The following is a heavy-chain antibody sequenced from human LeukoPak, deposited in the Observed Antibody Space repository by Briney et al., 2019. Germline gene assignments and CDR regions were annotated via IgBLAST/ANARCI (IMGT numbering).Heavy chain of an antibody. CDR1: GYTFTNYL. V-gene: IGHV1-46*01. CDR3: TRGGEEKAKTFDS. J-gene: IGHJ4*02. D-gene: IGHD3-16*01. Sequence: ASVTVSCKTSGYTFTNYLIHWVRQAPGLGHEWMGIINPRRGSTRYAQKFQDRVVVTRDTSTSTVYMELSSLRSDDTAVYYCTRGGEEKAKTFDSGGKGTLVTAS. CDR2: INPRRGST.